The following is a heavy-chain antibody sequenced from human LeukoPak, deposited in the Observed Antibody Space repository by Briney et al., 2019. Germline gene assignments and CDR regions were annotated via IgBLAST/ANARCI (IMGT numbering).Heavy chain of an antibody. V-gene: IGHV3-48*01. CDR1: GFTFSSYN. D-gene: IGHD1-26*01. CDR3: ATESGTYSGTCFDY. J-gene: IGHJ4*02. Sequence: GGSLRLSCAASGFTFSSYNMNWVRQAPGKGLEWVSYLSSSSNTIYYADSVKGRFTISRDNAKNSLYLQMNSLRAEDTAVYYCATESGTYSGTCFDYWGQGTLVTVSS. CDR2: LSSSSNTI.